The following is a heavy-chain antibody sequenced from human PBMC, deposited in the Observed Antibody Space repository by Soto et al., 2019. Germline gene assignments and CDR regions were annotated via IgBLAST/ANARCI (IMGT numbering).Heavy chain of an antibody. CDR2: RYYSEST. D-gene: IGHD1-26*01. CDR3: ARHRGSGSYYVLYDY. J-gene: IGHJ4*02. CDR1: GGSITTGGYY. V-gene: IGHV4-31*03. Sequence: SETLSLTCTVSGGSITTGGYYWSWIRQLPGKGLEWIGHRYYSESTYYNPSLKSRVSISLDTSKNQFSLKLSFVTAADTAMYYCARHRGSGSYYVLYDYWGQGTLVTVSS.